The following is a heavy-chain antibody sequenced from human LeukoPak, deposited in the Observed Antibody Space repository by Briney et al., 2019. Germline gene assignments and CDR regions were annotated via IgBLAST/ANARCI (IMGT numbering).Heavy chain of an antibody. Sequence: SETLSLTCAVYGGSFSGYYWRWIPQPPGTGLEWIGEINHSGSTNYNPSLKSRVTISVDTSKNQFSLKLSSVTAADTAVYYCARFDTGIRYNWFDPWGQGTLVTVSS. CDR3: ARFDTGIRYNWFDP. D-gene: IGHD6-13*01. J-gene: IGHJ5*02. CDR1: GGSFSGYY. CDR2: INHSGST. V-gene: IGHV4-34*01.